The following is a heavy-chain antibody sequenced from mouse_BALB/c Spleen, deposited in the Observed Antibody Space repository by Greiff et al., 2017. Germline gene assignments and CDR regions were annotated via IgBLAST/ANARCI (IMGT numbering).Heavy chain of an antibody. CDR1: GFTFSSFG. Sequence: EVQGVESGGGLVQPGGSRKLSCAASGFTFSSFGMHWVRQAPEKGLEWVAYISSGSSTIYYADTVKGRFTISRDNPKNTLFLQMTSLRSEDTAMYYCARGGLRPSFDYWGQGTTLTVSS. CDR3: ARGGLRPSFDY. J-gene: IGHJ2*01. V-gene: IGHV5-17*02. D-gene: IGHD2-4*01. CDR2: ISSGSSTI.